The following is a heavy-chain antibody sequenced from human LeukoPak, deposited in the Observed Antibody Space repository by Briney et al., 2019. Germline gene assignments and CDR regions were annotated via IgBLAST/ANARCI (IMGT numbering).Heavy chain of an antibody. J-gene: IGHJ4*02. CDR3: ATTNIVATYYFDY. CDR1: GFTFSSYG. D-gene: IGHD5-12*01. CDR2: IRYDGSNK. Sequence: GGSLRLSCPASGFTFSSYGMHWVRQAPGKGLEWVAFIRYDGSNKYYADSVKGRFTISRDNSKNTLYLQMNSLRAEDTAVYYCATTNIVATYYFDYWGQGTLVTVSS. V-gene: IGHV3-30*02.